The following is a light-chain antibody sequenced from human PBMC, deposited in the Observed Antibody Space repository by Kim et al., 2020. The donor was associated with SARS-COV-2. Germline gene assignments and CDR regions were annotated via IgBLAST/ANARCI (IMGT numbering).Light chain of an antibody. CDR1: QSVSSSY. CDR3: QPYDSSPKFT. CDR2: GAS. Sequence: EIVFTQSPGTLSLSPGERATLSCRASQSVSSSYLAWYQQKPGQAPRLLIYGASSRATGIPDRFSGSGSGTDFTLTISRLEPEDFAVYYCQPYDSSPKFTFGPGTKVDIK. V-gene: IGKV3-20*01. J-gene: IGKJ3*01.